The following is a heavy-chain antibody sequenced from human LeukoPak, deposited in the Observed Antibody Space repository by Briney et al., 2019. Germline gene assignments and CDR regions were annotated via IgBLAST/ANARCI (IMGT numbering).Heavy chain of an antibody. Sequence: ASVKVSCKASGYTFTSYYMHWVRQAPGQGLEWMGIINPCGGSTRYAQKFQGRVTMTRDTSTSTVYMELSSLRSEDTAVYYCAGEWLRLYIDYGGQGTLVPVSS. CDR1: GYTFTSYY. V-gene: IGHV1-46*01. D-gene: IGHD5-12*01. CDR3: AGEWLRLYIDY. J-gene: IGHJ4*02. CDR2: INPCGGST.